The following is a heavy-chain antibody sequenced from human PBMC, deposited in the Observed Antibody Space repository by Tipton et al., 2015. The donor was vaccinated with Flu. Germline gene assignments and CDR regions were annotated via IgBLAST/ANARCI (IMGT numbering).Heavy chain of an antibody. CDR3: ARDGSSWYAVSYYYYGRDV. CDR2: IYTSGST. V-gene: IGHV4-4*07. CDR1: GGSISSYY. D-gene: IGHD6-13*01. Sequence: TLSLTCTVSGGSISSYYWSWIRQPAGKGLEWIGRIYTSGSTNYNPSLKSRVTMSVDTSKNQFSLKLSSVTAADTAVYYCARDGSSWYAVSYYYYGRDVGGQGTTVTVSS. J-gene: IGHJ6*02.